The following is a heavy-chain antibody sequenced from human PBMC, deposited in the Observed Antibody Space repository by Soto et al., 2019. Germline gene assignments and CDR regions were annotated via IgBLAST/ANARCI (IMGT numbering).Heavy chain of an antibody. Sequence: GGSLRLSCAAFGFTFSTYSMTWVRQAPGKGLEWVSTIRDSGHSTHYADSVRGRFAISRDNSKNTLFLQMNSLRAEDTAVYYCARVKAQILSSGWYGGDDIWGQGTMVTVSS. V-gene: IGHV3-23*01. CDR1: GFTFSTYS. D-gene: IGHD6-19*01. CDR3: ARVKAQILSSGWYGGDDI. J-gene: IGHJ3*02. CDR2: IRDSGHST.